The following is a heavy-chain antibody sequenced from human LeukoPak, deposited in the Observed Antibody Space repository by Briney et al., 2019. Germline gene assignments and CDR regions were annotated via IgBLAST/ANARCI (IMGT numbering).Heavy chain of an antibody. CDR3: ARGGDLAYFDY. J-gene: IGHJ4*02. Sequence: SETLSLTCAVSGGSISSGGYPWSWIRQPPGKGLEWIGHIYHSGSTYYNPSLKSRVTISVDRSKNQLSLKLSSVTAADTPVYYCARGGDLAYFDYWGQGTLVTVSS. V-gene: IGHV4-30-2*01. CDR2: IYHSGST. CDR1: GGSISSGGYP. D-gene: IGHD3-16*01.